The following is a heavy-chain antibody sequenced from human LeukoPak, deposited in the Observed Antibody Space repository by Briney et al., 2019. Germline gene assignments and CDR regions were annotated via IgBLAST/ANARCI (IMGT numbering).Heavy chain of an antibody. D-gene: IGHD5-12*01. CDR3: GRVRTGNSGSPEYFED. V-gene: IGHV4-59*01. J-gene: IGHJ1*01. CDR1: GGSISSYS. Sequence: PSETLSLTCTVSGGSISSYSWSWIRQPPGKGVEWIGYLFYSGNTNSNPSLKSRVTISADTSKSQFSLRLNSVTAADTAVYYCGRVRTGNSGSPEYFEDWGQGTLVTVSS. CDR2: LFYSGNT.